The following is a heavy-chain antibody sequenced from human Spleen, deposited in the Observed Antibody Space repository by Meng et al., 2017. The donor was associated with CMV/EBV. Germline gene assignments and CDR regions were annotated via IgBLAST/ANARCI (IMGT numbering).Heavy chain of an antibody. CDR2: IYDSGNT. J-gene: IGHJ5*02. CDR3: ARDGCIGINCFNWFDP. D-gene: IGHD2-2*01. Sequence: SETLSLTCSVSGDSINRGHYYWNWIRQPPGKGLEWIGYIYDSGNTNYNPSLESRVAISVDTSKNQFSLKLSSVTAADTAVYYCARDGCIGINCFNWFDPWGQGTLVTVSS. CDR1: GDSINRGHYY. V-gene: IGHV4-61*01.